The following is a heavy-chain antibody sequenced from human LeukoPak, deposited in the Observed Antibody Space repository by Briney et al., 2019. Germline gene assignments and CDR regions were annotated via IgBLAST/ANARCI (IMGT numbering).Heavy chain of an antibody. Sequence: PGGSLRLSCAAPGLTFSSYGMHWVRQAPGKGLEGVAVISYDGSNKYYADSVKGRFTISRDNSKNTLYLQMNSLRAEDTAVYYCAKVRGIAVAARGFDYWGQGTLVTVSS. CDR1: GLTFSSYG. CDR2: ISYDGSNK. J-gene: IGHJ4*02. CDR3: AKVRGIAVAARGFDY. D-gene: IGHD6-19*01. V-gene: IGHV3-30*18.